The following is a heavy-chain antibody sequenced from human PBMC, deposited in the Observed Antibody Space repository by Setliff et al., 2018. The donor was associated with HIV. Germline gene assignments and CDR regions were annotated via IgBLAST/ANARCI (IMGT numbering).Heavy chain of an antibody. V-gene: IGHV4-61*02. CDR3: AREAAHCSGDTCQFTFDS. J-gene: IGHJ4*02. D-gene: IGHD2-15*01. CDR1: GGSISSGSYY. Sequence: SETLSLTCTVSGGSISSGSYYWSWIRQPAGKALEWIGRIYTGGSTNYNPSLESRVSISLDTSKNQFSLKLTSVTAADTAVYYCAREAAHCSGDTCQFTFDSWGQGTLVTVSS. CDR2: IYTGGST.